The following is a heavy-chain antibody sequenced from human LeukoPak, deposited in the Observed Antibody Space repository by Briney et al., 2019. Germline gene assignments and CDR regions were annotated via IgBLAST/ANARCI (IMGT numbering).Heavy chain of an antibody. CDR2: INHSGST. CDR1: GGSFSGYY. V-gene: IGHV4-34*01. J-gene: IGHJ6*03. D-gene: IGHD3-3*01. Sequence: SETLSLTCAVYGGSFSGYYWSWIRQPPGKGLEWIGEINHSGSTYYNPSLKSRVTISVDTSKNQFSLKLSSVTAADTAVYYCARCITIFGVVIDYYYMDVWGKGTTVTVSS. CDR3: ARCITIFGVVIDYYYMDV.